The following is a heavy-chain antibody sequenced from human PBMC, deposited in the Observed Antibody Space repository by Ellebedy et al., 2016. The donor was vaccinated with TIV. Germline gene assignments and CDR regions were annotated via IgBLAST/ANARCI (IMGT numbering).Heavy chain of an antibody. D-gene: IGHD1-26*01. CDR2: ISSSSSTI. V-gene: IGHV3-48*04. CDR3: ARDWPGATSYYYYYGMDV. CDR1: GFTFSSYS. J-gene: IGHJ6*02. Sequence: GGSLRLSXAASGFTFSSYSMNWVRQAPGKGLEWVSYISSSSSTIYYADSVKGRFTISRDNAKNSLYLQMNSLRAEDTAVYYCARDWPGATSYYYYYGMDVWGQGTTVTVSS.